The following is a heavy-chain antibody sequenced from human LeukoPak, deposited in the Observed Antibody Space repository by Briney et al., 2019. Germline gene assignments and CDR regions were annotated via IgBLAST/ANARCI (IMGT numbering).Heavy chain of an antibody. CDR3: ARDHDGSGWQGAFDI. J-gene: IGHJ3*02. CDR1: GYTFTSYY. Sequence: ASVKVSCKASGYTFTSYYMHWVRQAPGQGLEWMGIINPSGGSTSYAQKFQGRVTMTRDMSTSTVYMELSSLRSEDTAVYYCARDHDGSGWQGAFDIWGQGTMVTVSS. V-gene: IGHV1-46*01. D-gene: IGHD6-19*01. CDR2: INPSGGST.